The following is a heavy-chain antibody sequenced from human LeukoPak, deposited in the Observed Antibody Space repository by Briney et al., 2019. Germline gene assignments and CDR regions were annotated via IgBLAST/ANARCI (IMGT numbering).Heavy chain of an antibody. V-gene: IGHV1-18*01. J-gene: IGHJ4*02. CDR2: ISTYNGNT. D-gene: IGHD1-26*01. Sequence: ASVKVSCKASSYTFISYGISWVRQAPGQGLEWMGWISTYNGNTNYAQHLQGRLTLTTDTSTSTAYMELRSLKFDDTAVYYCARDGGSPPTDYWGQGALVIVSS. CDR1: SYTFISYG. CDR3: ARDGGSPPTDY.